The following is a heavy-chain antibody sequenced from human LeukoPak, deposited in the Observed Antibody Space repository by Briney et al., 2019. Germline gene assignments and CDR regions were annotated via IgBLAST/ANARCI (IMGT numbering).Heavy chain of an antibody. V-gene: IGHV4-34*01. Sequence: PSETLSLTCAVYGGSFSGFHWNWIRQPPGKGLERIGDINHSGSTHYNPSLTSRVTISVDPSKNQFSLNLTSVTAADTAVYYCARAVRAREAGRTWLQLPYYYMDVWGKGTTVTISS. J-gene: IGHJ6*03. CDR3: ARAVRAREAGRTWLQLPYYYMDV. D-gene: IGHD5-24*01. CDR1: GGSFSGFH. CDR2: INHSGST.